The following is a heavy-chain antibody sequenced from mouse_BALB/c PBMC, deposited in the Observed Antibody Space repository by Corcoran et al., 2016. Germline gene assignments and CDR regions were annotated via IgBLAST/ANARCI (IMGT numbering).Heavy chain of an antibody. V-gene: IGHV9-3-1*01. CDR2: INTYTGEP. D-gene: IGHD6-1*01. Sequence: QIQLVQSGPELKKPGETVKISCKASGYTFTNNGMNWMKQAPGKGLKWMGWINTYTGEPTYADDFKGRFAFSLETSASTAYLQISNLKNEDAATYFCAREPFALDYWGQGTSVTVSS. J-gene: IGHJ4*01. CDR3: AREPFALDY. CDR1: GYTFTNNG.